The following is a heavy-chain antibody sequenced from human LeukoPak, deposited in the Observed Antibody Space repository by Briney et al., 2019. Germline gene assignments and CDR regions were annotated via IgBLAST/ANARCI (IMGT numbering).Heavy chain of an antibody. CDR1: GGSISSYY. Sequence: SETLSLTCTVSGGSISSYYWSWLRQPPGKGLEWIGYIYYSGSTNYNPSLKSRVTISVDTSKNQFSLKLSSVTAADTAVYYCARGPRTVYDYAFDVWGQGTMVTVSS. V-gene: IGHV4-59*08. J-gene: IGHJ3*01. CDR2: IYYSGST. D-gene: IGHD3-16*01. CDR3: ARGPRTVYDYAFDV.